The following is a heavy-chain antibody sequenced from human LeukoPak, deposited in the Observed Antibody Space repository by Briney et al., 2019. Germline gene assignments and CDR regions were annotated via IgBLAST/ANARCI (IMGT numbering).Heavy chain of an antibody. Sequence: ASVKVSCKASGYTFTSYDINWVRQAAGQGLEWMGWMNPNSGNTGYAQKFQGRVTMTRNTSISTAYMELSSLRSEDTAVYYCARSNVCSSTSCYFTVGYYYYGMAVWGQGTTVTVSS. CDR2: MNPNSGNT. CDR3: ARSNVCSSTSCYFTVGYYYYGMAV. J-gene: IGHJ6*02. D-gene: IGHD2-2*01. CDR1: GYTFTSYD. V-gene: IGHV1-8*01.